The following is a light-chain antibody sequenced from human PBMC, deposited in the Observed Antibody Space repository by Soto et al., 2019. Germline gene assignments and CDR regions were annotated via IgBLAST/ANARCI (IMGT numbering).Light chain of an antibody. J-gene: IGKJ1*01. CDR2: KAS. CDR3: QHYNSYSEA. Sequence: DIQMTQSPSTLSGSVGDRVTITCRASQTISSCLAWYQQKPGKAPNLLIYKASTLKSGVPSRFRGSVSGTEFTLTISSLQPDDFATYYCQHYNSYSEAFGQGTKVELK. CDR1: QTISSC. V-gene: IGKV1-5*03.